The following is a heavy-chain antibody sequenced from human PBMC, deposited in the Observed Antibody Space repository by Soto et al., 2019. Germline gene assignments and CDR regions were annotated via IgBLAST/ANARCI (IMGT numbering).Heavy chain of an antibody. CDR1: GGTFSSFA. J-gene: IGHJ4*02. Sequence: SVKISCKASGGTFSSFAISWVRQAPGQGLEWMGGIIPVFATTDYAQEFQGRVTITADESTSTAYMELSGLRSEDTAVYYCAAPGWHALRWGQGTLVTVYS. CDR2: IIPVFATT. V-gene: IGHV1-69*13. CDR3: AAPGWHALR. D-gene: IGHD4-17*01.